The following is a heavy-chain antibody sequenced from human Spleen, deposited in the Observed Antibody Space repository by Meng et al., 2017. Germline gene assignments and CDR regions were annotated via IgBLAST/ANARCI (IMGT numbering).Heavy chain of an antibody. CDR3: ARGPTTMAHDFDY. Sequence: QVQLQQWGVGLLKPSETLSHTCVVSGGSFSDYSWSWIRRTPGKGLEWIGEINHSGSTNYNPSLESRATISVDTSQNNLSLKLSSVTAADSAVYYCARGPTTMAHDFDYWGQGTLVTVSS. V-gene: IGHV4-34*01. CDR2: INHSGST. CDR1: GGSFSDYS. D-gene: IGHD4-11*01. J-gene: IGHJ4*02.